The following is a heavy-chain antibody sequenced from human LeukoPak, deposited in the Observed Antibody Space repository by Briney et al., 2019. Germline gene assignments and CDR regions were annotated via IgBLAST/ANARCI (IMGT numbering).Heavy chain of an antibody. J-gene: IGHJ6*02. CDR1: GFTFSSYG. CDR3: ASAPKYYYGSSGFSSYYYGMDV. Sequence: PGGSLRLSCAASGFTFSSYGMHWVRQAPGKGLEWVAVIWYDGSDKYYADSVKGRFTISRDNSKNTLYLQMNSLRAEDTAVYYCASAPKYYYGSSGFSSYYYGMDVWDQGTTVTVSS. V-gene: IGHV3-33*01. CDR2: IWYDGSDK. D-gene: IGHD3-22*01.